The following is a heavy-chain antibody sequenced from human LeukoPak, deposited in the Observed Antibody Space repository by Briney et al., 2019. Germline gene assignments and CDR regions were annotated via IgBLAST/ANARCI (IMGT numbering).Heavy chain of an antibody. D-gene: IGHD6-13*01. CDR2: IRYDGSNK. CDR3: AKGRSSWYYFDY. CDR1: GFTFSNFG. J-gene: IGHJ4*02. V-gene: IGHV3-30*02. Sequence: GGSLRLSCAASGFTFSNFGIHWVRQAPGKGLEWVAFIRYDGSNKYYADSVKDRFTISRDNSKNMLYMQMNSLRAEDTAVYYCAKGRSSWYYFDYWGQGTLVTVSS.